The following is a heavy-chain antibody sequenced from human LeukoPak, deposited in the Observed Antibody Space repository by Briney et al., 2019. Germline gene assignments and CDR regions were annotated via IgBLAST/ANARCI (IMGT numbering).Heavy chain of an antibody. J-gene: IGHJ4*02. CDR2: INHSGST. D-gene: IGHD3-22*01. CDR3: ARDDPNYYDSSVYDY. V-gene: IGHV4-34*01. CDR1: GGSFSGYY. Sequence: SETLSLTCAVYGGSFSGYYWSWIRQPPGKGLEWIGEINHSGSTNYNPSLKSRVTISVDTSKNQFSLKLSSVTAADTAVYYCARDDPNYYDSSVYDYWGQGTLVTVSS.